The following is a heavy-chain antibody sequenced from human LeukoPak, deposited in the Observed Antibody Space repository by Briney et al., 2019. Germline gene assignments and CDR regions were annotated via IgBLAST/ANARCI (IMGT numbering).Heavy chain of an antibody. J-gene: IGHJ4*02. V-gene: IGHV4-34*01. Sequence: SETLSLTCAVYGGSFSGYYWSWIRQPPGKGLEWIGEINHSGSTNYNPSLKSRVTISVDTSKNQFSLKLSSVTAADTAVYYCARDGPIGYCSSTSCYALDYWGQGTLVTVSS. CDR3: ARDGPIGYCSSTSCYALDY. CDR2: INHSGST. CDR1: GGSFSGYY. D-gene: IGHD2-2*01.